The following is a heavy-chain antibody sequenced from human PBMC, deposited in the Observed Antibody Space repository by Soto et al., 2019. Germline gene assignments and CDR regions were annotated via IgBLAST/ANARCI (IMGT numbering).Heavy chain of an antibody. CDR2: MNPNSGNT. J-gene: IGHJ4*02. D-gene: IGHD3-22*01. CDR1: GYTFTSYD. V-gene: IGHV1-8*01. CDR3: AREVRGSSGYVDY. Sequence: ASVKVSCKASGYTFTSYDINWVRQATGQGLEWMGWMNPNSGNTGYAQKFQGRVTMTRNTSISTAYMELSRLRSEETAVYYCAREVRGSSGYVDYWGQGTLVTVSS.